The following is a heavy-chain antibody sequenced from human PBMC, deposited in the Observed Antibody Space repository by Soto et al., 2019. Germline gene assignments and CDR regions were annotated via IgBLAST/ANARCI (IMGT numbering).Heavy chain of an antibody. D-gene: IGHD3-22*01. CDR2: ISINGGST. Sequence: GGSLRLSCSASGFTFSIYAMHWVRQAPGKGLEYVSSISINGGSTHYADSVKGRFTISRDNSKNTQYLQMSSLRADDTALYYCVKGEYYYVSSGYYPFDYWGQGT. CDR3: VKGEYYYVSSGYYPFDY. J-gene: IGHJ4*02. CDR1: GFTFSIYA. V-gene: IGHV3-64D*06.